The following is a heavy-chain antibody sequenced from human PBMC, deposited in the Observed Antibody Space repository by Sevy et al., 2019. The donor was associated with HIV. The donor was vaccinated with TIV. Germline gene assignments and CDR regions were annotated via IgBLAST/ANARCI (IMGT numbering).Heavy chain of an antibody. V-gene: IGHV3-72*01. D-gene: IGHD1-26*01. J-gene: IGHJ6*02. CDR3: ARCGIVGATRYYYYYGMDV. CDR2: TRNKANSYTT. Sequence: GGSLRLSCAASGFTFSDHYMDWVRQAPGKGLEWVGRTRNKANSYTTEYAAFVKGRFTISRDDSKNSLYLQMNSLKTEDTAVYYCARCGIVGATRYYYYYGMDVWGQGTTVTVSS. CDR1: GFTFSDHY.